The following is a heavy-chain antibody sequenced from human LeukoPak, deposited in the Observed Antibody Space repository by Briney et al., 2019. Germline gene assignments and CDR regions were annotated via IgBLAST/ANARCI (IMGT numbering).Heavy chain of an antibody. V-gene: IGHV3-23*01. D-gene: IGHD6-6*01. CDR2: ISGSGGST. Sequence: AGGSLRLSCAASGFTFSSYAMSWVRQAPGKGLEWVSAISGSGGSTYYADSVKGRFTISRDNSKNTLYLQMNSLRAEDTAVYYCAKDFTFEEYSSSAAWGQGTLVTVSS. CDR3: AKDFTFEEYSSSAA. J-gene: IGHJ4*02. CDR1: GFTFSSYA.